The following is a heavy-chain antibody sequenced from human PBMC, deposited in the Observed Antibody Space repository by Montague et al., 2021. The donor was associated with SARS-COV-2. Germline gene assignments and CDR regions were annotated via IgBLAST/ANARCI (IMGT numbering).Heavy chain of an antibody. CDR2: IDWGDDK. Sequence: PALVKPTQTLTLTCTFSGFSLSTSGMCVSWIRQPPGKALEWLARIDWGDDKYYSTSLKTRLTISKDTSKSQVVLTMTNMDPVDTATYYCAREIAAAGPALDYWGQGTLVTVSS. CDR1: GFSLSTSGMC. CDR3: AREIAAAGPALDY. J-gene: IGHJ4*02. D-gene: IGHD6-13*01. V-gene: IGHV2-70*11.